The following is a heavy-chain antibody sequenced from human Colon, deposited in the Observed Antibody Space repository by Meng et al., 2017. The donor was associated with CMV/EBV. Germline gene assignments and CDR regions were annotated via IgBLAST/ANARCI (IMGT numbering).Heavy chain of an antibody. CDR1: GFSFNDFE. J-gene: IGHJ6*02. Sequence: GGSLRLSCVGAGFSFNDFELTWVRQRPGKGLEWVSGISWNSDRIAYADSVKGRFTISRDNAKNSLYLQMNSLRAEDTAIYYCVKVEDDFGEPISGAMDVWGQGTTVTVSS. CDR3: VKVEDDFGEPISGAMDV. V-gene: IGHV3-9*01. CDR2: ISWNSDRI. D-gene: IGHD3-10*01.